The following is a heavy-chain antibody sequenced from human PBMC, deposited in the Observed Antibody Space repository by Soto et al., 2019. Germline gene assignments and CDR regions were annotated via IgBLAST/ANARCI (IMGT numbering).Heavy chain of an antibody. CDR2: IWYDGSNK. CDR1: GFTFSSYG. CDR3: ASEYCSGGRCYYYGMDV. Sequence: QVQLVESGGGVVQPGRSLRLSCAASGFTFSSYGMHWVRQAPGKGLEWVAVIWYDGSNKYYADSVKGRFTISRDNYKNTLYQQMNSLRDEDTAVYYCASEYCSGGRCYYYGMDVWGQGTTVTVSS. J-gene: IGHJ6*02. V-gene: IGHV3-33*01. D-gene: IGHD2-15*01.